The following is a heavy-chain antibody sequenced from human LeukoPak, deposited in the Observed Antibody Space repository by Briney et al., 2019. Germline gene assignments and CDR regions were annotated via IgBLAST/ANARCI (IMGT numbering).Heavy chain of an antibody. Sequence: SETLSLTCAVYGGSFSGNYWTWIRQPPGKGLEWIGYVDHTGITNFSPSLNGRVSISRDTTKNLLSLRVRSVTAADTAVYFCARGRVSSSTWHSTYYNYFYMDVWGKGTTVTVSS. D-gene: IGHD5-12*01. CDR3: ARGRVSSSTWHSTYYNYFYMDV. V-gene: IGHV4-59*01. J-gene: IGHJ6*03. CDR1: GGSFSGNY. CDR2: VDHTGIT.